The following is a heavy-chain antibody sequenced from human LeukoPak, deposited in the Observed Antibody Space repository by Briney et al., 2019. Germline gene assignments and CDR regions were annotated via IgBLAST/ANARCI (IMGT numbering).Heavy chain of an antibody. CDR3: ARAHSNNWHVDY. Sequence: SETLSLTCTVSGVSVSGYYWNWIRQPPGKGLEWIGYIYYSGDSDYNPSLKSRVSISLDTSKHQLSLKLISVTAADTAVYYCARAHSNNWHVDYWGQGTLVTVSS. CDR1: GVSVSGYY. CDR2: IYYSGDS. J-gene: IGHJ4*02. V-gene: IGHV4-59*02. D-gene: IGHD1-1*01.